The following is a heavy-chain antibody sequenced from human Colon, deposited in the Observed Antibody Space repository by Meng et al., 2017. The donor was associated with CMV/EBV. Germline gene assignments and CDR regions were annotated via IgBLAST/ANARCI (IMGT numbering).Heavy chain of an antibody. D-gene: IGHD3-3*01. CDR3: AKGREYIDFWSGFT. CDR1: GFPFRDYA. Sequence: SGFPFRDYAMSGVRQAPGKGLEWLSVISGGGTTTYYADSVKGRFTISRDNSKNTVYLQMNSLEAEDTALYYCAKGREYIDFWSGFTWGQGTLVTVSS. CDR2: ISGGGTTT. V-gene: IGHV3-23*01. J-gene: IGHJ4*02.